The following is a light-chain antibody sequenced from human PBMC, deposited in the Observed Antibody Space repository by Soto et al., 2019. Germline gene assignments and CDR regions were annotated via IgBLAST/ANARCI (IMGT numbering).Light chain of an antibody. CDR3: GTWDSGLSAGI. J-gene: IGLJ2*01. V-gene: IGLV1-51*01. Sequence: QSVLTQPPSVSAAPGQTVTISCSGSSSNIGNNYVSWYQQLPGTAPKLLIYDNDKRPSGIPARFSGSKSGTSATLGITGLQTGDEADYYCGTWDSGLSAGIFGGGTQLTVL. CDR2: DND. CDR1: SSNIGNNY.